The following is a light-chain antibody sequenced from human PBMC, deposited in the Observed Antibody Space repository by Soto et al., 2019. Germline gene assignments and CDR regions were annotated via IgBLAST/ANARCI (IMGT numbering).Light chain of an antibody. CDR1: QSIITY. J-gene: IGKJ1*01. CDR2: SAS. CDR3: QQSYSAPWT. Sequence: LQMTQSPSSLSASVGDRVTITCRASQSIITYLSWYQQKAGKAPKRLIYSASSLQSGVPSRFSGSGSIRDFTLTISSLQPEDSATYYCQQSYSAPWTFGQGTKVEIK. V-gene: IGKV1-39*01.